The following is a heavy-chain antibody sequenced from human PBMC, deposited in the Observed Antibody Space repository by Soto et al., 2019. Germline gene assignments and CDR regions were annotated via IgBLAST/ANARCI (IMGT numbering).Heavy chain of an antibody. J-gene: IGHJ5*02. CDR2: SSNSGTFT. CDR3: ALVDQVVTNYRHWFDP. CDR1: GFSISDHY. V-gene: IGHV3-11*05. Sequence: QVQLVESGGGLVKPGGSLRLTCAASGFSISDHYMSWIRQAPGKGLEWVSYSSNSGTFTKYADSVKGRFSISRDNAKNSLYLEINSLRGEDTAIYYCALVDQVVTNYRHWFDPWGQGTRVTVSS. D-gene: IGHD2-21*02.